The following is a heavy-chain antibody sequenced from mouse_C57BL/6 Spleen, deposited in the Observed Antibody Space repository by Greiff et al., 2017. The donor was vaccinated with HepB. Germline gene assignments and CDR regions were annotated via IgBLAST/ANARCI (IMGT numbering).Heavy chain of an antibody. J-gene: IGHJ2*01. D-gene: IGHD1-1*01. Sequence: QVQLQQPVAELVMPGASVKLSCKASGYTFPSYWMHWVKQRPGQGLEWIGEIDPSDSYTNYNQKFKGKSTLTVDKSSSTSYMQLSSLTSEDSAVYYCARSPYGSSLPFDYWGQGTTLTVSS. CDR2: IDPSDSYT. V-gene: IGHV1-69*01. CDR1: GYTFPSYW. CDR3: ARSPYGSSLPFDY.